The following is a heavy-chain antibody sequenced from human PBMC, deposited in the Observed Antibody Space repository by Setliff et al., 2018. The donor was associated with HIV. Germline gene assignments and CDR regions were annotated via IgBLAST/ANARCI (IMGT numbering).Heavy chain of an antibody. D-gene: IGHD1-26*01. CDR3: ARECGSYSGDDAFDI. CDR1: GGSISSGSYY. Sequence: SETLSLTCTVSGGSISSGSYYWSWIRQPAGKGLEWIGHIYTSGSTNYNPSLKSRVTISVDTSKNQFSPKLSSVTAADTAVYYCARECGSYSGDDAFDIWGQGTMVTVSS. CDR2: IYTSGST. V-gene: IGHV4-61*09. J-gene: IGHJ3*02.